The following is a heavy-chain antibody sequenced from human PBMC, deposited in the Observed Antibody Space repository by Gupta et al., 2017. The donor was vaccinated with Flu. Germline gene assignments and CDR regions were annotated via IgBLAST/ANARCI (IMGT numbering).Heavy chain of an antibody. CDR1: GGSFSGYY. CDR2: INHSGST. V-gene: IGHV4-34*01. J-gene: IGHJ4*02. Sequence: QVQLQQWGAGLLKPSETLSLTCAVYGGSFSGYYWSWIRQPPGKGLEWIGEINHSGSTNYNPSLKSRVTISVDTSKNQFSLKLSSVTAADTAVYYCARPPYGDYGRFDYWGQGTLVTVSS. D-gene: IGHD4-17*01. CDR3: ARPPYGDYGRFDY.